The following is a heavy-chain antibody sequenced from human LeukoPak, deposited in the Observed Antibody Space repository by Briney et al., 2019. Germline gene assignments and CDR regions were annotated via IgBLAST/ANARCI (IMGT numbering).Heavy chain of an antibody. CDR3: ARDYPNYFDSSGYSFDY. V-gene: IGHV3-48*02. CDR2: ISSSSSTI. Sequence: GGSLRLSCAASRFTFSTYSMNWVRQAPGKGLEWVSHISSSSSTIYYADSVKGRLTISRDNAKNSLYLQMNGLRDEDTAVYYCARDYPNYFDSSGYSFDYWGQGTLVTVSS. J-gene: IGHJ4*02. D-gene: IGHD3-22*01. CDR1: RFTFSTYS.